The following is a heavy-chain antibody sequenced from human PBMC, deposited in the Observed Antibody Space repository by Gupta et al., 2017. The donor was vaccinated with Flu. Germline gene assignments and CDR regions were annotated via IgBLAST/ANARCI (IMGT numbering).Heavy chain of an antibody. CDR2: ISSSSSYI. J-gene: IGHJ4*02. D-gene: IGHD1-26*01. CDR1: GFTFSSYS. V-gene: IGHV3-21*01. Sequence: VKPGGSLRLSCATSGFTFSSYSMNWVRQAPGKGLEWVSSISSSSSYIYYADSVKGRFTISRDNAKTSVFLQMNSLRAEDTAVYYCTRAWGGSYWYFDYWGQGTLVTVSS. CDR3: TRAWGGSYWYFDY.